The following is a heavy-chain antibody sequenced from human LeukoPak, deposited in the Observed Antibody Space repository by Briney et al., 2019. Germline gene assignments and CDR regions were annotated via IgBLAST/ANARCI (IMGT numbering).Heavy chain of an antibody. V-gene: IGHV3-23*01. Sequence: GGSLRLSCAASGFTFSSYGMSWVRQAPGKGLEWVSAISGSGGSTYYADSAKGRFTISRDNSKNTLYLQMNSLRAEDTAVYYCAKDLVKSRIMGPFDYWGQGTLVTVSS. CDR3: AKDLVKSRIMGPFDY. CDR2: ISGSGGST. D-gene: IGHD1-14*01. CDR1: GFTFSSYG. J-gene: IGHJ4*02.